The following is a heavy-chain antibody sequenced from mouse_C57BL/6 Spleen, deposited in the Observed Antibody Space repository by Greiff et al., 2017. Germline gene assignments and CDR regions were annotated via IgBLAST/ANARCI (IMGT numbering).Heavy chain of an antibody. CDR1: GYTFTSYW. V-gene: IGHV1-74*01. D-gene: IGHD1-1*01. Sequence: VQLQQPGAELVKPGASVKVSCKASGYTFTSYWMHWVKQRPGQGLEWIGRIHPSDSDTNYNQKFKGKATLTVDKSSSTAYMQSSSLTSEDSAVYYCAIEGITTVVATFDYWGQGTTLTVSS. CDR3: AIEGITTVVATFDY. J-gene: IGHJ2*01. CDR2: IHPSDSDT.